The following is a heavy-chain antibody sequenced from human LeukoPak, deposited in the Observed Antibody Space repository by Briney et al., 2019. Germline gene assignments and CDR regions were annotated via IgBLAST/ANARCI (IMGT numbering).Heavy chain of an antibody. Sequence: GGSLRLSCAASGFTFSSYAMSWVRQAPGKGLEWVSAISGSGGSTYYADSVKGRFTISRDNSKNTLYLQMNSLRAEDTAVYYCATTGGYDILTGYYTQTDYWGQGTLVTVSS. CDR1: GFTFSSYA. D-gene: IGHD3-9*01. V-gene: IGHV3-23*01. CDR2: ISGSGGST. CDR3: ATTGGYDILTGYYTQTDY. J-gene: IGHJ4*02.